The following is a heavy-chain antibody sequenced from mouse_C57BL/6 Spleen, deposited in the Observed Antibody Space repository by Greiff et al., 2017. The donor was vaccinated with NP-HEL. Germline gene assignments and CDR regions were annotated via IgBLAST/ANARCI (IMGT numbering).Heavy chain of an antibody. CDR2: ISYDGSN. CDR1: GYSFTSGYY. J-gene: IGHJ4*01. V-gene: IGHV3-6*01. CDR3: ARAQAMDY. Sequence: EVKLQESGPGLVKPSQSLSLSCSVTGYSFTSGYYWNWIRQFPGNQLEWMGYISYDGSNNYNPSLKNRISITRDTSKNQFFLKLNSVTTEDTATYYCARAQAMDYWGQGTSVTVSS.